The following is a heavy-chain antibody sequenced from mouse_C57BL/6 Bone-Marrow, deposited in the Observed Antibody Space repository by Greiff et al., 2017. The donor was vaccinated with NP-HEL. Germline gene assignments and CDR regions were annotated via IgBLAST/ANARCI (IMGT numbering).Heavy chain of an antibody. Sequence: EVKLMESGGGLVKPGGSLKLSCAASGFTFSSYTMSWVRQTPGKRLEWVATISGGGGNTYYPDSVKGRFTITRDNAKNTLYLQMSSLNSEDTALYYCATSDYSNSHWSFDVWGTGTTVTVSS. V-gene: IGHV5-9*01. CDR3: ATSDYSNSHWSFDV. J-gene: IGHJ1*03. D-gene: IGHD2-5*01. CDR1: GFTFSSYT. CDR2: ISGGGGNT.